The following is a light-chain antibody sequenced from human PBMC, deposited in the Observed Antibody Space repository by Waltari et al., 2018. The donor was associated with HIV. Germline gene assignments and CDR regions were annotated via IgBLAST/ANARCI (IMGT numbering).Light chain of an antibody. CDR1: RSNIGVNS. CDR3: QSFDRMSGLWV. V-gene: IGLV1-44*01. CDR2: NTN. J-gene: IGLJ3*02. Sequence: QSGLTQPPSASGTIGQRVTISCLGRRSNIGVNSVNWYQQLPGTAPRLLIYNTNQRPSGVPDRFSGSKSGTSAYLAISGLQAADEADYYCQSFDRMSGLWVFGGGTRLTVL.